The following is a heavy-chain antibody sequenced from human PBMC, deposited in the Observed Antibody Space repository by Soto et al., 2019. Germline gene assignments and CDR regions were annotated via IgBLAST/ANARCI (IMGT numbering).Heavy chain of an antibody. J-gene: IGHJ6*02. D-gene: IGHD3-9*01. CDR3: AREAYDILTGSPHGMDV. V-gene: IGHV1-2*02. CDR2: INPNSGGT. CDR1: GYTFTGYY. Sequence: ASVNVSCKASGYTFTGYYMHWVRQAPGQGLEWMGWINPNSGGTNYAQKFQGRVTMTRDTSISTAYMELSRLRSDDTAVYYCAREAYDILTGSPHGMDVWGQGTTVTVSS.